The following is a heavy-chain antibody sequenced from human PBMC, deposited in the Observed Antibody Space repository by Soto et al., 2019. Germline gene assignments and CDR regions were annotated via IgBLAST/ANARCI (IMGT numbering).Heavy chain of an antibody. J-gene: IGHJ4*02. V-gene: IGHV4-30-2*01. CDR2: IYHSGAT. Sequence: QLQLQESGSGLVKPSQTLSLTCAVSGGSISSGYYSWSWIRQPPGRGMEWIGYIYHSGATYNNPSLNRRVTISVDTSKNQFSLRLISVTAADTAVYYCTRGRAGVIDYWGQGTLVTVSS. D-gene: IGHD2-21*01. CDR3: TRGRAGVIDY. CDR1: GGSISSGYYS.